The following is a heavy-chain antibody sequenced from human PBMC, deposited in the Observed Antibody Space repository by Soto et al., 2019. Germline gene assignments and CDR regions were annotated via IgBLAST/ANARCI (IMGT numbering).Heavy chain of an antibody. D-gene: IGHD3-16*01. V-gene: IGHV3-23*01. CDR3: ARGGRTWHGFDY. CDR2: ISDSGDIT. J-gene: IGHJ4*02. Sequence: EVQLLESGGDLVQPGGSLRLSCAASGFTFSSYAMSWVRQAPGKGLEWVSVISDSGDITYYADSVKGRFTISRDMSKNTLYLLMSSLRAEDTALYYCARGGRTWHGFDYWGQGTLVTASS. CDR1: GFTFSSYA.